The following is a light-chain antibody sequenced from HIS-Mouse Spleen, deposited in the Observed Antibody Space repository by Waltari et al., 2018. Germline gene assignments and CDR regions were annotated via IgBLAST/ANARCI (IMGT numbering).Light chain of an antibody. CDR1: QSVLYSSNNKNY. V-gene: IGKV4-1*01. CDR3: QQYYSTPLT. CDR2: WAS. Sequence: DIVMTQSPDSLAVSLGERATINCKSSQSVLYSSNNKNYLAWYQQKPGQPPKLLIYWASTPGSGVPDRFSGSGSGTDFTLTISSLQAEDVAVYYCQQYYSTPLTFGGGTKVEIK. J-gene: IGKJ4*01.